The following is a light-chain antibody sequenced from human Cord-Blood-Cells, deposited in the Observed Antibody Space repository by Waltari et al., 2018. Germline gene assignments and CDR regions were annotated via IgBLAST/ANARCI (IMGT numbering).Light chain of an antibody. CDR1: QSISSY. Sequence: DIQMTQSPSSLSASVGDRVTITCRASQSISSYLNWYQQKPGKAPKLLIYAASSLQSGVPSRFSGSGSGTDFYLTISSRQPEDFATYYCQQSYSTRFTFCPGTKVDIK. CDR2: AAS. CDR3: QQSYSTRFT. V-gene: IGKV1-39*01. J-gene: IGKJ3*01.